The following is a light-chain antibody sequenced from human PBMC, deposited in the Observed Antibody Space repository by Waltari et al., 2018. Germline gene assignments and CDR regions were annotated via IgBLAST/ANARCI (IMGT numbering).Light chain of an antibody. CDR1: QGIRSD. CDR2: AAS. CDR3: LQDYNYPWT. V-gene: IGKV1-6*01. J-gene: IGKJ1*01. Sequence: AIQMTQFPSSLSASIGDRVNITCRASQGIRSDLTWYQQKPGKAPKLLIYAASSLQSGVPSRFSGSGSGTDFTLTISNLQPEDFATYYCLQDYNYPWTFGQGTKVEIK.